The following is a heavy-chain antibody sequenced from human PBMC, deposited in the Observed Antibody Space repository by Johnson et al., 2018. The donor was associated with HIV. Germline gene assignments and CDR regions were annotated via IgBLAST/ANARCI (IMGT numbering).Heavy chain of an antibody. CDR3: ARGGGSEDAFDI. Sequence: VQLVESGGGLVQPGGSLKLSCAVSGFTFSSYAMSWVRQAPGKGLEWVSAISGSGGSKYYADSVKGRFTISRDNSKNTLYLQMNSLRAEDTAVYYCARGGGSEDAFDIWGQGTMVTVSS. CDR1: GFTFSSYA. V-gene: IGHV3-23*04. CDR2: ISGSGGSK. J-gene: IGHJ3*02. D-gene: IGHD1-26*01.